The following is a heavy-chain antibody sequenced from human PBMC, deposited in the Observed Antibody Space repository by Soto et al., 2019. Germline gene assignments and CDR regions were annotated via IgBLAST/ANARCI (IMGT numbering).Heavy chain of an antibody. Sequence: PGGSLRLSCAASGFTFSSYGMHWVRQAPGKGLEWVAVISYDGSNKYYADSVKGRFTISRDNSKNTLYLQMNSLRAEDTAVYYCAKDRDSYGMEVWGQGTTVTVSS. J-gene: IGHJ6*02. V-gene: IGHV3-30*18. CDR1: GFTFSSYG. D-gene: IGHD3-22*01. CDR3: AKDRDSYGMEV. CDR2: ISYDGSNK.